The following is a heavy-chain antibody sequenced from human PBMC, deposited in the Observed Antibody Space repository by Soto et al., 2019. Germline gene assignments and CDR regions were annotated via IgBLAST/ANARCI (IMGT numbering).Heavy chain of an antibody. CDR2: IFSGGTT. CDR1: GFSVSHNY. D-gene: IGHD2-21*01. CDR3: AGDSTDGDFVDAFDV. J-gene: IGHJ3*01. V-gene: IGHV3-66*01. Sequence: ELKLVESGGGLVQPGGSLRLSCAASGFSVSHNYVNWVRQAPGRGLEWVSVIFSGGTTHYADSVKGRFTISRDTSKNTVHLQMNGLRVDDTALYYCAGDSTDGDFVDAFDVWGQWTLVNVSS.